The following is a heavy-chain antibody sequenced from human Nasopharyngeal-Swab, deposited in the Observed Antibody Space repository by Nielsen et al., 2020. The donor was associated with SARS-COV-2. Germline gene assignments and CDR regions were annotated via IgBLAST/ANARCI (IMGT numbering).Heavy chain of an antibody. V-gene: IGHV3-15*01. D-gene: IGHD3-3*01. Sequence: WIRQPPGKGLEWVGRIKSKTDGGTTDYAAPVKGRFTISRDDSKNTLYLQMNSLKTEDTAVYYCTTEGGKYYDFWSGYHGYYGMDVWGQGTTVTVSS. CDR3: TTEGGKYYDFWSGYHGYYGMDV. J-gene: IGHJ6*02. CDR2: IKSKTDGGTT.